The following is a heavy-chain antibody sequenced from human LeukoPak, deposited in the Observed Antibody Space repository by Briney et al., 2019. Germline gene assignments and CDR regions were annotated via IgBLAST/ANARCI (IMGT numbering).Heavy chain of an antibody. CDR3: AGDFDY. V-gene: IGHV3-30*02. CDR2: IRFDASNK. Sequence: LPGGSLRLSCAASGFPFSSYDMHWVRQAPGKGLEWVAFIRFDASNKYYADSVKGRFTISRDNSENTLYLQMNSLGLEDTAVYYCAGDFDYWGQGTLVSVSS. J-gene: IGHJ4*02. CDR1: GFPFSSYD.